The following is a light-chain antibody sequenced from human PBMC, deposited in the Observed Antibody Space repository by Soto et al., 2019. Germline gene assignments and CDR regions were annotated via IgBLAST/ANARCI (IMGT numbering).Light chain of an antibody. CDR3: QQYGSSRT. V-gene: IGKV3-20*01. Sequence: EIVLTQSPGTLSLSPGERATLSCRASQSVSSSYLAWYQQKPGQAPRLLIYGASSRATGIPDSFSGSGSGTDFTLTISRLAPEDFAMYYCQQYGSSRTFGQGTKMEIK. CDR2: GAS. CDR1: QSVSSSY. J-gene: IGKJ1*01.